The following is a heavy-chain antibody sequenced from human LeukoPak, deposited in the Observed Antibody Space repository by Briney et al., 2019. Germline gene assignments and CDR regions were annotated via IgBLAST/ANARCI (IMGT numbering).Heavy chain of an antibody. D-gene: IGHD5-12*01. CDR2: ISWNSATI. Sequence: GGSLRLSCAASGFTFDDYAMHWVRQTPGKGLEWVSHISWNSATIEYADSVKGRFTISRDNAKNSLYLQMNSLRAEDTAVYYCARDRLGGYSGYGTYWGQGTLVTVSS. J-gene: IGHJ4*02. CDR3: ARDRLGGYSGYGTY. CDR1: GFTFDDYA. V-gene: IGHV3-9*01.